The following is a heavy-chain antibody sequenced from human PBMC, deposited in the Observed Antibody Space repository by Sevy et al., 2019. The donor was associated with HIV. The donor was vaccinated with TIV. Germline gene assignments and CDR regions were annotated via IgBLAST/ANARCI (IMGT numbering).Heavy chain of an antibody. V-gene: IGHV3-33*01. CDR2: IWYDGSNK. Sequence: GGSLILSCAASGFTFSSYGMHWVRHAPAKGLEWVAVIWYDGSNKYYADSVKGRVTISRDNSKNTLFLQMNSLRDEDTAVYYCARGLAALPGYYYGMDVWGQGTTVTVSS. J-gene: IGHJ6*02. CDR3: ARGLAALPGYYYGMDV. D-gene: IGHD6-6*01. CDR1: GFTFSSYG.